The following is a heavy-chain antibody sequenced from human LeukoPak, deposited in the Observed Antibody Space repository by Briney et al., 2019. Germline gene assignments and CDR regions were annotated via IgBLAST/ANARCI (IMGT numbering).Heavy chain of an antibody. V-gene: IGHV5-51*01. CDR2: IYPGDSDT. D-gene: IGHD3-22*01. Sequence: GESLKISCKGSGYTFTSYWIGWVRQLPGKGLEWMGIIYPGDSDTRYSPAFQGQVTISVDKSISTAYLQWSSLKASDTAMYYCARQPYYYDSSGFTWGQGTLVTVSS. CDR1: GYTFTSYW. J-gene: IGHJ5*02. CDR3: ARQPYYYDSSGFT.